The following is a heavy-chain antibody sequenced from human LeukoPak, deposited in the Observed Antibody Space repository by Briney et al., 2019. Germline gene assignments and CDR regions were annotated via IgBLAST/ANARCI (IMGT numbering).Heavy chain of an antibody. V-gene: IGHV1-8*01. D-gene: IGHD3-3*01. CDR2: MNPNSGNT. CDR3: ARGQRITIFGVVIMNYYGMDV. J-gene: IGHJ6*02. CDR1: GYTFTSYD. Sequence: ASVKVSCKASGYTFTSYDINWVRQATGQGLEWMGWMNPNSGNTGYAQKFQGRVTMTRNTSISTAYMELSSLRSEDTAVYYCARGQRITIFGVVIMNYYGMDVWGQGSTVTVSS.